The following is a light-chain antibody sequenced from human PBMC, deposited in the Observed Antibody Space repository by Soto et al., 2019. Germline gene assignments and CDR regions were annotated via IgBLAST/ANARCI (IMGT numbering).Light chain of an antibody. Sequence: DIQMTQSPSSLSASVGDRVTISCRASQAISNSLNWYQQKPGKAPKLLIYAASSLQPGVPSRFTGSGSATYFTLTISSLHPEDLATYHCLQTYHSPPTFGQGTTVDIK. V-gene: IGKV1-39*01. CDR1: QAISNS. CDR3: LQTYHSPPT. CDR2: AAS. J-gene: IGKJ2*01.